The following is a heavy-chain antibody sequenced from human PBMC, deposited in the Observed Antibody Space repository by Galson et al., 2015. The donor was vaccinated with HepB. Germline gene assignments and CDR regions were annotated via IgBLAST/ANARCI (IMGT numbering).Heavy chain of an antibody. J-gene: IGHJ4*02. CDR3: ARLQSSIAVAGDY. CDR2: IDPTDSYT. CDR1: GYTFTNYW. D-gene: IGHD6-19*01. Sequence: QSGAEVKKPGESLTIPCTASGYTFTNYWISWVRQMPGKGLEWMGRIDPTDSYTNYRPSFQGHVTISVDKSTSTAFLHWSSLQASDTAVYYCARLQSSIAVAGDYGGQGTLITVSS. V-gene: IGHV5-10-1*01.